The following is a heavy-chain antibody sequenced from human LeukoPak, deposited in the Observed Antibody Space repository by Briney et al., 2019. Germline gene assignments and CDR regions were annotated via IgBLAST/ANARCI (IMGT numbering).Heavy chain of an antibody. D-gene: IGHD3-16*02. J-gene: IGHJ4*02. V-gene: IGHV3-30*02. CDR1: GFTFSSYG. CDR3: AKDGVWGSYRYGHY. Sequence: GGSLRLSCAASGFTFSSYGMHWVRQARGKGLEWVAFIRYDGSNKYYAHSVKGRFTISRDNSKNTLYLQMNSLRAEDTAVYYCAKDGVWGSYRYGHYWGQGTLVTVSS. CDR2: IRYDGSNK.